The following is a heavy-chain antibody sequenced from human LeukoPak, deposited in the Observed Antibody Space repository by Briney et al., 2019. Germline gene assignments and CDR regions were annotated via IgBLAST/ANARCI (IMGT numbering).Heavy chain of an antibody. CDR2: INGDGRTT. CDR3: ARGIAGAWGFDY. D-gene: IGHD6-13*01. CDR1: GFTFSGNW. V-gene: IGHV3-74*01. Sequence: GGSLRLSCEASGFTFSGNWMHRVRQAPGKGLVWVSRINGDGRTTYYADSVKGRFTISRDNAKNTVYLQMNSLRAEDTAVYYCARGIAGAWGFDYWGLGTLVTVSS. J-gene: IGHJ4*02.